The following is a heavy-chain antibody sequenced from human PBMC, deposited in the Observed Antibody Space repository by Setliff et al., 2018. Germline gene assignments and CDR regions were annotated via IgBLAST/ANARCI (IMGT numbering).Heavy chain of an antibody. J-gene: IGHJ4*02. CDR2: VYYSGLT. CDR3: ARGGTYRYFDY. V-gene: IGHV4-59*01. Sequence: PSETLSLTCTVSGGSISTYYWSWIRQPPGKGLEFIGYVYYSGLTNYDPSLKSRVTMSVDSSKNQLSLKLSSVTAADTAVYYCARGGTYRYFDYWGQGNKVTVSS. CDR1: GGSISTYY.